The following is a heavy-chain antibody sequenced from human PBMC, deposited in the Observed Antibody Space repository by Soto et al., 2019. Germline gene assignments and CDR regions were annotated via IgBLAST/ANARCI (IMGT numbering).Heavy chain of an antibody. CDR2: INSDGSSK. D-gene: IGHD3-3*01. CDR1: GFTFSSYW. CDR3: ARDREGITILGVVIMGMDV. Sequence: GGSLRLSCAASGFTFSSYWIHWVRQAPGKGLVWVSRINSDGSSKSYADSVKGRFTISRDNAKNTLYLQMNSLRAEDTAVYYCARDREGITILGVVIMGMDVWGQGTTVTVSS. V-gene: IGHV3-74*01. J-gene: IGHJ6*02.